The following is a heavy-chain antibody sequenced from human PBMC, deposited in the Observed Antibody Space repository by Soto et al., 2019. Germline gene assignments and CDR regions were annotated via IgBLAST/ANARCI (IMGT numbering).Heavy chain of an antibody. V-gene: IGHV3-33*01. CDR1: GFTFSSYG. CDR2: IWYDGSNK. Sequence: GGSLRLSCAASGFTFSSYGMHWVRQAPGKGLEWVAVIWYDGSNKYYADSVKGRFTISRDNSKNTLYLQMNSLRAEDTAVYYCAREGVGWIVATITGYYSGMDVLGQGTTVTVSS. J-gene: IGHJ6*02. CDR3: AREGVGWIVATITGYYSGMDV. D-gene: IGHD5-12*01.